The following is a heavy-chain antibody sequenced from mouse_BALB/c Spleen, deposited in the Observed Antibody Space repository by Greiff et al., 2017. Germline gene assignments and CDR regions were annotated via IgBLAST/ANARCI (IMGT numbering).Heavy chain of an antibody. J-gene: IGHJ2*01. V-gene: IGHV2-9*02. CDR2: IWAGGST. D-gene: IGHD1-2*01. CDR3: ARDFPTQIQYYGYFDY. Sequence: VQLKQSGPGLVAPSQSLSITCTVSGFSLTSYGVHWVRQPPGKGLEWLGVIWAGGSTNYNSALMSRLSISKDTSKSQVFLKMNSLQTDDTAMYYCARDFPTQIQYYGYFDYWGQGTTLTVSA. CDR1: GFSLTSYG.